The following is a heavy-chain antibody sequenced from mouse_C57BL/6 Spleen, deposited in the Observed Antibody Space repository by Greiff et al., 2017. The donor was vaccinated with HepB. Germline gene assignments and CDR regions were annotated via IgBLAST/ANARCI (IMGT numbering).Heavy chain of an antibody. CDR1: GYAFSSSW. CDR2: IYPGDGDT. J-gene: IGHJ3*01. CDR3: ARNYGYDEGFAY. D-gene: IGHD2-2*01. Sequence: VQLQQSGPELVKPGASVKISCKASGYAFSSSWMNWVKQRPGKGLEWIGRIYPGDGDTNYNGKLKGKATLTADKSSSTAYMQLSSLTSEDSAVYFCARNYGYDEGFAYWGQGTLVTVSA. V-gene: IGHV1-82*01.